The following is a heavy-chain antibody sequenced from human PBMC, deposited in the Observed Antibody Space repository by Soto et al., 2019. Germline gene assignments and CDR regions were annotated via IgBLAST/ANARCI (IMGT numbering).Heavy chain of an antibody. CDR2: ISSTSSPI. J-gene: IGHJ3*01. Sequence: EVQLGESGGGLVRPGGSLRLSCVASGFTFRAYSINWVRQAPGKGLEWVSSISSTSSPIFYAESVRGRFTISRDNAKNALYMQMNGLRAEDTAVYYCVRCGSGATADDLFYAWGQGTLVTVSS. CDR3: VRCGSGATADDLFYA. V-gene: IGHV3-21*01. CDR1: GFTFRAYS. D-gene: IGHD3-10*01.